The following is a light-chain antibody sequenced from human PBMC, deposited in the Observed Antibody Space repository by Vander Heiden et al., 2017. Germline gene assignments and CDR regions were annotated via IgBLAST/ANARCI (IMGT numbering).Light chain of an antibody. CDR1: QSIDTT. Sequence: EIVLTQSPDFQSVTPKEKVTITCRASQSIDTTLHWYQQKPDQSPKLLIKDASQSFSGVPSRFSGSGSGTDFTLTINGLESEDAATYYCHQGHTLPFTFGPRTKVDIK. J-gene: IGKJ3*01. V-gene: IGKV6-21*01. CDR3: HQGHTLPFT. CDR2: DAS.